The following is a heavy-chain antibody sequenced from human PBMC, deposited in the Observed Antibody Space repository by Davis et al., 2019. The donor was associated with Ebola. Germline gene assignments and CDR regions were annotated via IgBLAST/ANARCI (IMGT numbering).Heavy chain of an antibody. D-gene: IGHD5-24*01. CDR3: AREWLQNVDY. Sequence: GESLKISCAVSGFTFSSYWMTWVRQAPGKGLEWVASIKQDGGVKYDVDSVKGRFTISRDNAKNSLYLQMNSLRAEDTAMYYCAREWLQNVDYWGQGTQVTVSS. J-gene: IGHJ4*02. CDR1: GFTFSSYW. CDR2: IKQDGGVK. V-gene: IGHV3-7*03.